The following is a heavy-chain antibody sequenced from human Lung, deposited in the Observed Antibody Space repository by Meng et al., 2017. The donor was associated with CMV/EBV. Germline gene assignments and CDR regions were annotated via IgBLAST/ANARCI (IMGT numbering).Heavy chain of an antibody. CDR3: ASNTPYYYHTTGPVWGN. Sequence: YSCSSIRPPPGKGPQSLGYISTTGITSYKPSLKSRVTISLDTSRNQFSLKLNSVTVADTAVYYCASNTPYYYHTTGPVWGNWGQGTLVTVSS. CDR1: YS. CDR2: ISTTGIT. D-gene: IGHD3-22*01. V-gene: IGHV4-30-4*01. J-gene: IGHJ4*02.